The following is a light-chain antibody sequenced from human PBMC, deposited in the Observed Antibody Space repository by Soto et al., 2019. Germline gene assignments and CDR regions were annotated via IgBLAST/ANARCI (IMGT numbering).Light chain of an antibody. J-gene: IGKJ1*01. Sequence: DIQMTQSPSTLSASVGDTVTITCRASQSISNWLAWYQQRPGKAPNLLIYKASSLEGGVPSRFSGSGSGTDFTLTISSLQPDDFATYCQQYNTYPWTFGQGTRVE. CDR3: QQYNTYPWT. CDR2: KAS. CDR1: QSISNW. V-gene: IGKV1-5*03.